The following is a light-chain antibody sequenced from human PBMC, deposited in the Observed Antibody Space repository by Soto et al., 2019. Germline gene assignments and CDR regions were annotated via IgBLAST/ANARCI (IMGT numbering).Light chain of an antibody. V-gene: IGLV2-23*01. CDR3: CSYADTNTSV. CDR1: GSDVGNYNF. Sequence: QSALTQPASVSGSRGQSITISCTGTGSDVGNYNFVSWYQHHPGKAPKLLIYAGSGRPSGVSYRFSGARSGNTASLTISGLQAADEADYYCCSYADTNTSVFGPGTKVTVL. J-gene: IGLJ1*01. CDR2: AGS.